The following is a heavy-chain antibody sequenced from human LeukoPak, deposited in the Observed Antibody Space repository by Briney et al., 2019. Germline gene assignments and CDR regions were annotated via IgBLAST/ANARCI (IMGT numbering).Heavy chain of an antibody. J-gene: IGHJ4*02. CDR2: VNPNSANT. D-gene: IGHD2-15*01. CDR3: ARGNRYCSGGSCYEASDY. Sequence: GASVKVSCKASGYTFTSYDINWVRQAAGQGLEWMGWVNPNSANTGYAQKFQGRITMTRNTSISTVYMELSSLISEDTAVYYCARGNRYCSGGSCYEASDYWGQGTLVTVSS. V-gene: IGHV1-8*01. CDR1: GYTFTSYD.